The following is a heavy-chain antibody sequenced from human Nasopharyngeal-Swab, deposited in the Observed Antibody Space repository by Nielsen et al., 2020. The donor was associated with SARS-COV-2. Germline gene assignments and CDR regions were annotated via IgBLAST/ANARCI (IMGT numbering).Heavy chain of an antibody. V-gene: IGHV3-11*01. J-gene: IGHJ4*02. CDR2: ISNSGSTT. Sequence: WIRQPTGKGLEWLSYISNSGSTTYYADSVKGRFTVSRDNARKSLYLQMNSLRAEDTAVYYCARRGDYGDYWGQGTLVTVSS. CDR3: ARRGDYGDY. D-gene: IGHD4-17*01.